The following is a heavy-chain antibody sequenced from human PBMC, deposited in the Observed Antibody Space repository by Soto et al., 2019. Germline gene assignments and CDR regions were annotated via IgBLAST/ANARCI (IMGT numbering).Heavy chain of an antibody. D-gene: IGHD2-2*01. CDR2: ISTYNTNT. CDR3: ARDRGHCSTSTCYCEADY. J-gene: IGHJ4*02. V-gene: IGHV1-18*01. CDR1: GYTFTNYG. Sequence: QVQLVQSGAEVEKPGASVKVSCKASGYTFTNYGISWVRQAPGQGLEWMGWISTYNTNTNYAQKFQGRVTMATDTSTSTVYMEMRSLTFDDTAVYYCARDRGHCSTSTCYCEADYWGQGTLVTVSS.